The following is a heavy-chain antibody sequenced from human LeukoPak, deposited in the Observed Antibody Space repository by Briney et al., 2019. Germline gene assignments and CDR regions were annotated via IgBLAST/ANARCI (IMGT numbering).Heavy chain of an antibody. CDR3: AKCEGFYDRSAYGA. CDR1: GFAFSNYA. CDR2: TSGNGGST. Sequence: PGGSLRLSCAASGFAFSNYAMSWVRQAPGKGLEWVSVTSGNGGSTYYADSVKGRFTISRDNSKNTLYLQMKSLRAEGSALYYCAKCEGFYDRSAYGAWGQGTLVTVSS. V-gene: IGHV3-23*01. J-gene: IGHJ5*02. D-gene: IGHD3-22*01.